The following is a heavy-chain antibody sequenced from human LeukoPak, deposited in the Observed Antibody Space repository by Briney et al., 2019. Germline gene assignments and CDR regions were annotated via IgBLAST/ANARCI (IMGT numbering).Heavy chain of an antibody. V-gene: IGHV4-31*03. D-gene: IGHD3-10*01. CDR2: IYYSGST. CDR3: ASGRSGTFPNY. Sequence: SETLSLTCTVSGGFISSGGYYWSWIRQHPGEGLEWIGHIYYSGSTYYNPSLKSRVNISVDTSKNQFSLKLSSVTAADTAVYYCASGRSGTFPNYWGQGTLVTVSS. CDR1: GGFISSGGYY. J-gene: IGHJ4*02.